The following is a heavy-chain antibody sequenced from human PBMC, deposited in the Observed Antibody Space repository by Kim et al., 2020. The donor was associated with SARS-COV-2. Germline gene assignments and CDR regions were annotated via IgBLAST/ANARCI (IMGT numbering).Heavy chain of an antibody. Sequence: GGSLRLSCAASGFTFSNAWMSWVRQPPGKGLEWVGRIKSKTDGGRIDYAAPVKGRFTISRDDSKNTLFLQMTSLKIDDTAVYYCTTDRSFDWLLQVYWGQGTLVTVSS. CDR1: GFTFSNAW. J-gene: IGHJ4*02. CDR2: IKSKTDGGRI. V-gene: IGHV3-15*01. D-gene: IGHD3-9*01. CDR3: TTDRSFDWLLQVY.